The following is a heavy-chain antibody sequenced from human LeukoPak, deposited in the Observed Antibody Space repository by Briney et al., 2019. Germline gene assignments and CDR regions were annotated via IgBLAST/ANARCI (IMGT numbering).Heavy chain of an antibody. V-gene: IGHV4-59*01. Sequence: PSETLSLTCTLSGGSISNYYWSWIRQPPGKGLEWIGNIFYSGSTNYNPSLKSRVTISLDTSKNQFSLKLTSVSAADTAVYYCAREGGSYYHWFDPWGQGTLDTVSS. CDR1: GGSISNYY. D-gene: IGHD1-26*01. CDR2: IFYSGST. J-gene: IGHJ5*02. CDR3: AREGGSYYHWFDP.